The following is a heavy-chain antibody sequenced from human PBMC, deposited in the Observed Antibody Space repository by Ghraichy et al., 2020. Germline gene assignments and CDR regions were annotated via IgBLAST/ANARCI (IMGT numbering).Heavy chain of an antibody. CDR3: ARGPYPFLYSSGWLAY. Sequence: ASVKVSCKASGYTFTSYDINWVRQATGQGLEWMGWMNPNSGNTGYAQKFHGRVTMTRNTSISTAYMELSSLRSEDTAVYYCARGPYPFLYSSGWLAYWGQGTLVTVSS. V-gene: IGHV1-8*01. CDR1: GYTFTSYD. D-gene: IGHD6-19*01. J-gene: IGHJ4*02. CDR2: MNPNSGNT.